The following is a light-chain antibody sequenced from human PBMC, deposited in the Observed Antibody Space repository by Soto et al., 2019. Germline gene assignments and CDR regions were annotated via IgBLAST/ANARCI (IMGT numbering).Light chain of an antibody. Sequence: QPVLTQPPSVSGAPGQRVTISCTGSSSNIGAGYDVHWYQQLPGTAPKLLIYGNSNRPSGVPDRFSGSKSGTSASLAITGLQAEEEADYYCPSYDSSLSGYVFGTGTKLPVL. CDR3: PSYDSSLSGYV. CDR2: GNS. CDR1: SSNIGAGYD. V-gene: IGLV1-40*01. J-gene: IGLJ1*01.